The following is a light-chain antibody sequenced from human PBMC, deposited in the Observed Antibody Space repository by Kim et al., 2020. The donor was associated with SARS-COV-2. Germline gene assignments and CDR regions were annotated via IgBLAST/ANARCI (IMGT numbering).Light chain of an antibody. CDR2: GAS. J-gene: IGKJ2*01. V-gene: IGKV3-20*01. Sequence: EIVLTQSPGTLSLSQGERATLSCRASQSVSSSYLAWYQQKPGQAPRLLIYGASSRATGIPDRFSGSGSGTDFTLTISRLEPEDFAVYYCQQYGSSLVTFGQGTKLEI. CDR3: QQYGSSLVT. CDR1: QSVSSSY.